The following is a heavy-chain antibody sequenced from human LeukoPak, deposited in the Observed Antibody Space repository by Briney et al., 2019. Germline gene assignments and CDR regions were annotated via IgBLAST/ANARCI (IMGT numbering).Heavy chain of an antibody. J-gene: IGHJ4*02. Sequence: GGSLRLSCAASGFTFSSYWMHWVRHAPGKGLVWVSRINSDGSSTSYADSVKGRFTITRDNANHTLYLQMNSLRAEDTAVYYYARDIAPGSSAYYYRYWGQGTLVTVSS. V-gene: IGHV3-74*01. CDR3: ARDIAPGSSAYYYRY. CDR2: INSDGSST. CDR1: GFTFSSYW. D-gene: IGHD3-22*01.